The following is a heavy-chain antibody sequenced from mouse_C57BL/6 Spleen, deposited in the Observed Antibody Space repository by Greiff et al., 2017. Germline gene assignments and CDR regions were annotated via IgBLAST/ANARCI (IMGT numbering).Heavy chain of an antibody. CDR3: ARSDYGRYYYAMDY. J-gene: IGHJ4*01. CDR1: GYAFSSYW. Sequence: QVQLQQSGAELVKPGASVKISCKASGYAFSSYWMNWVKQRPGKGLEWIGQIYPGDGDTNYNGKFKGKATLTADKSSSTAYMQLSSLTSEDSAVYFCARSDYGRYYYAMDYWGQGTSVTVSS. V-gene: IGHV1-80*01. D-gene: IGHD2-4*01. CDR2: IYPGDGDT.